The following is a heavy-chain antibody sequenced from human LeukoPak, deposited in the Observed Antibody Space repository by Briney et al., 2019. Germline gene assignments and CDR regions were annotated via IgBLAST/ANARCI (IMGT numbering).Heavy chain of an antibody. D-gene: IGHD3-22*01. V-gene: IGHV3-30-3*02. CDR2: ISYDGSNK. J-gene: IGHJ6*02. Sequence: GGSLRLSCAASGFTFSNYALHWVRQAPGKGLEWVAVISYDGSNKYYADSVKGRFTISRDNAKNSLYLQMNSLRAEDTAVYYCAKTRITMIVVVTDGGMDVWGQGTTVTVSS. CDR3: AKTRITMIVVVTDGGMDV. CDR1: GFTFSNYA.